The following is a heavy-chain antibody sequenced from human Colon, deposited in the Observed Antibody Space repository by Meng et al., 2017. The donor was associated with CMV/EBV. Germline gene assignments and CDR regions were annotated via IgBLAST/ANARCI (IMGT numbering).Heavy chain of an antibody. Sequence: SETLSLTCTVSGDSINSDIYYWDWIRQPPGKGLEWIGEINHSGSTNYNPSLKSRVAISVYTSKNQFSLKLSSVTAADTAVYYCASRAEFVDTALNFRGQGTLVTVSS. CDR3: ASRAEFVDTALNF. V-gene: IGHV4-39*07. J-gene: IGHJ4*02. CDR2: INHSGST. D-gene: IGHD5-18*01. CDR1: GDSINSDIYY.